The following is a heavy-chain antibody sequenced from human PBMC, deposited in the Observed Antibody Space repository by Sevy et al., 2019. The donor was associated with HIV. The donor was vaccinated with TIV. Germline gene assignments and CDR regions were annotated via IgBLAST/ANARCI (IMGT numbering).Heavy chain of an antibody. V-gene: IGHV1-18*01. CDR2: ISAYNGNT. J-gene: IGHJ6*02. CDR1: GYTFTSYG. CDR3: AREGIPDYYGSGSSIYYYGMDV. Sequence: ASVKVSCKASGYTFTSYGISWVRQAPGQGLEWMGWISAYNGNTNYAQKLQGRVTMTTDTSTSTAYMELRSLRSDDTAVYYCAREGIPDYYGSGSSIYYYGMDVWGQRTTVTVSS. D-gene: IGHD3-10*01.